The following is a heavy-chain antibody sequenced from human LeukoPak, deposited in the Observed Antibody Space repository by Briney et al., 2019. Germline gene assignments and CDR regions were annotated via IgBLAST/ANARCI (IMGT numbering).Heavy chain of an antibody. Sequence: GGSLRLSCAASGFTFSNFEMNWVRQAPGKGLEWISYICNSGASAYYADSVKGRFTVSRDNAKNSMYLRMDTLRAEDTAVYYCARERGYNYGYSGYYDQWGQGILVTVSS. J-gene: IGHJ4*02. CDR3: ARERGYNYGYSGYYDQ. CDR1: GFTFSNFE. D-gene: IGHD5-18*01. CDR2: ICNSGASA. V-gene: IGHV3-48*03.